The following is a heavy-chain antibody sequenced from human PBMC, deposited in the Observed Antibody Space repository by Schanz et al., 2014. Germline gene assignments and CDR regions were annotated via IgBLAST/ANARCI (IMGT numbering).Heavy chain of an antibody. CDR2: ISAYTNNT. CDR3: ARAFGGYDPAGALDY. D-gene: IGHD5-12*01. J-gene: IGHJ4*02. CDR1: GGTFSSFG. Sequence: VQLEQSGAEVKKPGSSVKVSCKASGGTFSSFGINWVRQAPGQGLEWMGWISAYTNNTNYAQKVQGRVTMTTDTSTSTAYMELRSLRSDDTAVYYCARAFGGYDPAGALDYWGQGTLVIVSS. V-gene: IGHV1-18*01.